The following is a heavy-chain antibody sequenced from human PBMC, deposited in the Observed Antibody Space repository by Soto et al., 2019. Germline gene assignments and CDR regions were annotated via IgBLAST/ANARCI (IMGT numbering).Heavy chain of an antibody. V-gene: IGHV3-11*05. D-gene: IGHD1-26*01. CDR3: ARLSGSYAVRGMDV. J-gene: IGHJ6*02. CDR1: GFTFSDYY. CDR2: ISSSSSYT. Sequence: QVQLVESGGGLVKPGGSLRLSCAASGFTFSDYYMSWIRQAPGKGLEWVSYISSSSSYTNYADSVKGRFTISRDNAKNALYLQMNSLRAEDTAVYYCARLSGSYAVRGMDVWGQGTTVTVSS.